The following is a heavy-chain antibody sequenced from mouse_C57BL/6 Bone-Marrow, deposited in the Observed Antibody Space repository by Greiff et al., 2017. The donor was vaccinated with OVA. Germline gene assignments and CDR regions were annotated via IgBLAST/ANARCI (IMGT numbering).Heavy chain of an antibody. CDR3: ARPSYYGSSYPWFAY. CDR2: INPSTGGT. V-gene: IGHV1-42*01. J-gene: IGHJ3*01. D-gene: IGHD1-1*01. CDR1: GYSFTGYY. Sequence: VQLQQSGPELVKPGASVKISCKASGYSFTGYYMNWVKQSPEKSLEWIGEINPSTGGTPYNQKLKAKATLTVDKSSSTAYMQLKSLTSEDSAVYYCARPSYYGSSYPWFAYWGQGTLVTVSA.